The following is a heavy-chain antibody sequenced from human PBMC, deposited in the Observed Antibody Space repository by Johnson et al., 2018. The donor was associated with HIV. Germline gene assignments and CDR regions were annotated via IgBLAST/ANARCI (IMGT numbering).Heavy chain of an antibody. CDR3: AKEGSRGTVTQAPDAFDI. CDR2: INSDGSST. CDR1: GFTFSSYA. V-gene: IGHV3-23*04. J-gene: IGHJ3*02. Sequence: VQLVESGGGLVKPGGSLRLSCAASGFTFSSYAMSWVRQAPGKGLEWVSRINSDGSSTSYADSVKGRFTISRDNAKNTLYLQMNSLRVEDTAVYYCAKEGSRGTVTQAPDAFDIWGQGTVVTVSS. D-gene: IGHD4-17*01.